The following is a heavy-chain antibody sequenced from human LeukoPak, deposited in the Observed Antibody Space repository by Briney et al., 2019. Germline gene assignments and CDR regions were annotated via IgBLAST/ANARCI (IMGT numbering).Heavy chain of an antibody. D-gene: IGHD1-26*01. J-gene: IGHJ4*02. V-gene: IGHV1-24*01. CDR3: AKGLGAVDY. CDR2: FDPEDDET. Sequence: ASVKVSCKVSGYTLTEISIHWVRQAPGKGLEWMGGFDPEDDETVYAQKFQGRVTITEDTSTDTAYMELNSLTSEDTAVYYCAKGLGAVDYWGQGTLVTVSS. CDR1: GYTLTEIS.